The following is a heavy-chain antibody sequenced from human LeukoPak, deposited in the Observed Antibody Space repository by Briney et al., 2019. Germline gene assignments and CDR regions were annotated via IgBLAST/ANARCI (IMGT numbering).Heavy chain of an antibody. CDR3: ARDGALGYSGYDAPLDY. D-gene: IGHD5-12*01. J-gene: IGHJ4*02. CDR1: GFTFSSYA. Sequence: GGSLRLSCAASGFTFSSYAMSWVRQAPGKGLEWVSAISGSGGSTYYADSVKGRFTISRDNSKNTLYLQMNSLRAEDTGVYYCARDGALGYSGYDAPLDYWGQGNPVTVSS. CDR2: ISGSGGST. V-gene: IGHV3-23*01.